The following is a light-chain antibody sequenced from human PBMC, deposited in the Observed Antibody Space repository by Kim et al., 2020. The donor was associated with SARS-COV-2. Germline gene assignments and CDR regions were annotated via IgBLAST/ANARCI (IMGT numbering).Light chain of an antibody. CDR1: SLRSDY. CDR3: NSRDSSGNLLV. CDR2: GKN. J-gene: IGLJ3*02. Sequence: ALGQTVRITCQGDSLRSDYASWYQQKPGQAPVLVIYGKNNRPSGIPDRFSGSSSGNTASLTITGAQAEDEADYYCNSRDSSGNLLVFGGGTQLTVL. V-gene: IGLV3-19*01.